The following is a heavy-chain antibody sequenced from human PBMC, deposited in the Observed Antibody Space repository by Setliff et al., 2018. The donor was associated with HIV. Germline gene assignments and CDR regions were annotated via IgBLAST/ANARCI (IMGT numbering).Heavy chain of an antibody. D-gene: IGHD6-13*01. CDR3: ARHRHTAAGTLDAFDI. CDR1: GYRFTSYW. CDR2: IYPGDSDT. Sequence: GESLKISCQGSGYRFTSYWIAWVRQMPGKGLEWMGIIYPGDSDTRYSPSFQGQVTISVDESISTAYLQWSTLKASDTAIYYCARHRHTAAGTLDAFDIWGQGTVVTVSS. J-gene: IGHJ3*02. V-gene: IGHV5-51*01.